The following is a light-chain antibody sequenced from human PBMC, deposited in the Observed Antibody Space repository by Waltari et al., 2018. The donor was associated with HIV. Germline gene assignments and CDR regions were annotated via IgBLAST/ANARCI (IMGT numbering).Light chain of an antibody. CDR2: EVS. V-gene: IGLV2-23*02. Sequence: QSALTQPASVSGSPGQSITISCTRTSSDVATYKLVSWYQQHPGKAPKLMIYEVSKRPSGVSYRFAGSKSGDTASLTISGLQAEDEANYYCCSYVSNVIFGGGTKLTVL. CDR3: CSYVSNVI. J-gene: IGLJ2*01. CDR1: SSDVATYKL.